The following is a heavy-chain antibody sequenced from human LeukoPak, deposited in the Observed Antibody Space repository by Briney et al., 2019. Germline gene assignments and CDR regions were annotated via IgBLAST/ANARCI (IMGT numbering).Heavy chain of an antibody. Sequence: SETLSLTCTVSGGSISSSSYYWGWIRQPPGQGLEWIGSIYYSGSTYYNPSLKSRVTISVDTSKNQFSLKLSSVTAADTAVYYCARLQTAVAGFDYWGQRNPVTVSS. J-gene: IGHJ4*02. V-gene: IGHV4-39*01. CDR2: IYYSGST. D-gene: IGHD6-19*01. CDR1: GGSISSSSYY. CDR3: ARLQTAVAGFDY.